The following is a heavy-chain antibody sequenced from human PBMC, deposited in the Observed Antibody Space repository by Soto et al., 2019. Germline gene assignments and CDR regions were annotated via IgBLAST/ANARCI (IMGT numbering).Heavy chain of an antibody. Sequence: SETLSLTCTVSGGSIRNVYWSWIRQPLGKGLEWIGFIFHSGNAKYNPSLKSRVTISVDTSKNQFSLSLDSVTAADTAVYFCARAHAPTLPFDYWGQGTLVTVS. CDR1: GGSIRNVY. V-gene: IGHV4-59*01. J-gene: IGHJ4*01. D-gene: IGHD2-15*01. CDR2: IFHSGNA. CDR3: ARAHAPTLPFDY.